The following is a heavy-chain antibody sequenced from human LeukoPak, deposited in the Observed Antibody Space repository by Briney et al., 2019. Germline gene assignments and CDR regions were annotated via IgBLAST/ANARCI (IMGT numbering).Heavy chain of an antibody. J-gene: IGHJ3*02. D-gene: IGHD2-8*01. CDR1: GFTFSSYS. CDR2: ISSSSSYI. CDR3: AKDGDTNYAFDI. V-gene: IGHV3-21*01. Sequence: GGSLRLSCAASGFTFSSYSMNWVRQAPGKGLEWVSSISSSSSYIYYADSVKGRFTISRDNAKNSLYLQMNSLRAEDTAVYYCAKDGDTNYAFDIWGQGTMVTVSS.